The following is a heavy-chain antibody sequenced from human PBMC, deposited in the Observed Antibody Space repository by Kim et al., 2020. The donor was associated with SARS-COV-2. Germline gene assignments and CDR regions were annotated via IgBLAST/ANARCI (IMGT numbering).Heavy chain of an antibody. V-gene: IGHV3-30*04. Sequence: GGSLRLSCAASGFTFSSYAMHWVRQAPGKGLEWVAVISYDGSNKYYADSVKGRFTISRDNSKNTLYLQMNSLRAEDTAVYYCARSDGAGWVISGQPYYYYGMDVWGQGTTVTVSS. J-gene: IGHJ6*02. D-gene: IGHD2-21*01. CDR1: GFTFSSYA. CDR2: ISYDGSNK. CDR3: ARSDGAGWVISGQPYYYYGMDV.